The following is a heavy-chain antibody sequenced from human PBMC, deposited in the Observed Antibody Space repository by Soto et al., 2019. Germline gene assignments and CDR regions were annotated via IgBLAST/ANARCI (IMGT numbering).Heavy chain of an antibody. CDR1: GDSVSSNSAA. Sequence: SQTLSLTCAISGDSVSSNSAAWNWIRQSPSRGLEWLGRTYYRSKWYNDYAVSVKSRITINPDTSKNQFSLQLNSVTPEDTAVYYCARTFTYSDILLAESYYMDVWGRGTTVTVSS. CDR2: TYYRSKWYN. D-gene: IGHD3-9*01. V-gene: IGHV6-1*01. J-gene: IGHJ6*03. CDR3: ARTFTYSDILLAESYYMDV.